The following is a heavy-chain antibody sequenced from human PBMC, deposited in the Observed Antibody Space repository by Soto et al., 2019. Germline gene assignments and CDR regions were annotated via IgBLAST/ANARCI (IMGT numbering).Heavy chain of an antibody. CDR3: ARMYSSGSGWFNP. Sequence: SETLSLTCFVSGYSITAGGYYWSWIRHHPGKGLEWIGSFYSSGSIIYNPSLRSRVSISGDTSSNQFSMSLTSVTAADTARYYCARMYSSGSGWFNPWGQGTLVTVSS. J-gene: IGHJ5*02. V-gene: IGHV4-31*03. CDR2: FYSSGSI. D-gene: IGHD6-19*01. CDR1: GYSITAGGYY.